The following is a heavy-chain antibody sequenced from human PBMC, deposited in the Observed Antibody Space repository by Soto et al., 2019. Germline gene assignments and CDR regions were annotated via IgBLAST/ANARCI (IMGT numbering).Heavy chain of an antibody. V-gene: IGHV3-11*01. CDR3: ARDLGYYDSSGYFDY. CDR2: ISSSDSII. Sequence: GGSLRLSCAASGFTFSDYYMSWIRQAPGKGLEWVSYISSSDSIIYYADSVKGRFTISRDNAKNSLYLQMNSLRAEDTAVYYCARDLGYYDSSGYFDYWGQGXLVTVPS. J-gene: IGHJ4*02. CDR1: GFTFSDYY. D-gene: IGHD3-22*01.